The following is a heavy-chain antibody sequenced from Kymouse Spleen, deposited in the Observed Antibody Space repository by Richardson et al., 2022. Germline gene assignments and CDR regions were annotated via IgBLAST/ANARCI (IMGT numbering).Heavy chain of an antibody. CDR1: GGSISSSSYY. Sequence: QLQLQESGPGLVKPSETLSLTCTVSGGSISSSSYYWGWIRQPPGKGLEWIGSIYYSGSTYYNPSLKSRVTISVDTSKNQFSLKLSSVTAADTAVYYCATPYSSSSYYYFDYWGQGTLVTVSS. V-gene: IGHV4-39*01. CDR2: IYYSGST. D-gene: IGHD6-6*01. J-gene: IGHJ4*02. CDR3: ATPYSSSSYYYFDY.